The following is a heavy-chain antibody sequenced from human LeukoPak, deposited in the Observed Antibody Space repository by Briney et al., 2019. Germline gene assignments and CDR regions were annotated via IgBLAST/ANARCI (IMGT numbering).Heavy chain of an antibody. CDR3: AKDIRGDYYYVLDV. J-gene: IGHJ6*02. CDR2: ISGSGGST. D-gene: IGHD1-26*01. Sequence: GGSLRLSCAASGFTFSSYAMNWVRQAPGKGLEWVSGISGSGGSTYYADSVKGRFTISRDDSKNTLYLQMNSLRAEDTAIYYCAKDIRGDYYYVLDVWGQGTMVTASS. CDR1: GFTFSSYA. V-gene: IGHV3-23*01.